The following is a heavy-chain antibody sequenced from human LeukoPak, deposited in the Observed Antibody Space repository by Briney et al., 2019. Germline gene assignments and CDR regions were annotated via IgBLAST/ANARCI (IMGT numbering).Heavy chain of an antibody. J-gene: IGHJ4*02. Sequence: SETLSLTCTVSGGSISSYYWSWIRQPPGKGLEWIGYIYYSGSTNYNPSLKSRVTISVDTSKNQFSLKLSSVTAADTAVYYCARATYYDFWRGYSQYYFDYWGQGTLVTVSS. CDR3: ARATYYDFWRGYSQYYFDY. V-gene: IGHV4-59*01. D-gene: IGHD3-3*01. CDR2: IYYSGST. CDR1: GGSISSYY.